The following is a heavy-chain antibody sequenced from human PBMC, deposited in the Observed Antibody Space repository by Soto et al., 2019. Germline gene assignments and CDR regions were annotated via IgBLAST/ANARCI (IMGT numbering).Heavy chain of an antibody. CDR1: GFTFSSYA. Sequence: GGSLRLSCAASGFTFSSYAMSWVRQAPGKGLEWVSVISGSGGSTYYADSVKGRFTISRDNSKNTLYLQMNSLRAEDTAVYYCAKGRYYYDSSGYVYFDYWGQGTLVTVSS. CDR2: ISGSGGST. V-gene: IGHV3-23*01. CDR3: AKGRYYYDSSGYVYFDY. J-gene: IGHJ4*02. D-gene: IGHD3-22*01.